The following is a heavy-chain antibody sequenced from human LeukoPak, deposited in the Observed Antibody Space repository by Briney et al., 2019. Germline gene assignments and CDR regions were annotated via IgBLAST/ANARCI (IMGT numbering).Heavy chain of an antibody. J-gene: IGHJ4*02. V-gene: IGHV4-59*01. Sequence: SETLSLTCTVSGGSIKSYYWNWFRQPPGKRLEWIGYVYHTGTTNYTPSLKSRVSISIDTSKSQFSPNLSSVTAADTAVYYCARVPWGATGYFFDFWGQGKLVAVSS. CDR2: VYHTGTT. CDR3: ARVPWGATGYFFDF. D-gene: IGHD3-16*01. CDR1: GGSIKSYY.